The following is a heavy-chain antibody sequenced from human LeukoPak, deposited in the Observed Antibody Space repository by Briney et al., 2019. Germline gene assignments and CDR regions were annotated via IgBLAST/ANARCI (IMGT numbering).Heavy chain of an antibody. Sequence: PSETLSLTRTVSGGSISSYYWSWIRQPPGKGLEWIGYIYYSGSTNYNPSLKSRVTISVDTSKNQFSLKLSSVTAADTAVYYCARGGSGWYNMNYFDYWGQGTLVTVSS. CDR1: GGSISSYY. CDR2: IYYSGST. D-gene: IGHD6-19*01. J-gene: IGHJ4*02. V-gene: IGHV4-59*01. CDR3: ARGGSGWYNMNYFDY.